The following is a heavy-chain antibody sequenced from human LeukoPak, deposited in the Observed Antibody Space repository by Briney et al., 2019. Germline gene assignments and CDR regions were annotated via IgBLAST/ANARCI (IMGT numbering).Heavy chain of an antibody. V-gene: IGHV4-59*01. Sequence: PSETLSLTCTVSGGSISSYYWSWMRQPPGKGLEWIGYIYYSGGTSYNPSLKSRVTISVDTSKSQFSLRLSSVTAADTAVYYCAREGHIWFGESGNVWGKGTTVTVSS. CDR2: IYYSGGT. D-gene: IGHD3-10*01. CDR3: AREGHIWFGESGNV. J-gene: IGHJ6*04. CDR1: GGSISSYY.